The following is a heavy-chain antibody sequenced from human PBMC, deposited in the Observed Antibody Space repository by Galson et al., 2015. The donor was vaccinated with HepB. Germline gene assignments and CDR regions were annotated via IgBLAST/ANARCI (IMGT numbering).Heavy chain of an antibody. CDR3: TREAVVGFSNY. CDR2: TYYRSKWYN. J-gene: IGHJ4*02. D-gene: IGHD6-19*01. V-gene: IGHV6-1*01. CDR1: GDSVPTGSSA. Sequence: CAISGDSVPTGSSAWNWIRQSPSRGLEWLGRTYYRSKWYNDYAVSLKSRITISSDTSKNQFSLQLNSVTPDDTALYYCTREAVVGFSNYWGPGILVTVSS.